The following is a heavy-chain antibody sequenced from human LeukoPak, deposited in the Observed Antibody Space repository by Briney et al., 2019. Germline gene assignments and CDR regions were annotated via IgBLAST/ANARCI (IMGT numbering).Heavy chain of an antibody. CDR2: ISHSGTT. CDR3: ARARPGAFDI. V-gene: IGHV4-30-2*01. CDR1: GGSISSGVYY. J-gene: IGHJ3*02. Sequence: SETLSLTCTVSGGSISSGVYYWSWIRQPPGKGLEWIGYISHSGTTYYNPSLKSRVTISVDRSKNQFSLKMSSVTAADTAVYYCARARPGAFDIWGQGTMVTVSS.